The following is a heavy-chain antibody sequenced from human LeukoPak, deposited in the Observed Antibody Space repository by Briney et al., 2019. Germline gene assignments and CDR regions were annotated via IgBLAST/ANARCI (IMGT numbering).Heavy chain of an antibody. CDR3: ARVHIVTGTYFDS. D-gene: IGHD3-10*01. V-gene: IGHV4-4*07. J-gene: IGHJ4*02. Sequence: SETLSLTCTVSGDSMSGYSWSWLRQPAGKELEWIGRIYSSYFTEYNLSLDGRVTTSIDTSKNQFSLMLDSVTAADTAVYYCARVHIVTGTYFDSWGQGALVTVSS. CDR1: GDSMSGYS. CDR2: IYSSYFT.